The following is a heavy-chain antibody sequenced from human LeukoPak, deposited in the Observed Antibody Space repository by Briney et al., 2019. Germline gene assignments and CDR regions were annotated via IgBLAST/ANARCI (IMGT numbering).Heavy chain of an antibody. D-gene: IGHD3-22*01. CDR3: ARPYVYYYDSSGYYPPSWGN. Sequence: SETLSLTCTVSGYSISSGYYWGWIRQPPGKGLEWIGSIHYSARIYYNPSLKSRLTISPDTSKNQFSLKLSSVTAADTAVYYCARPYVYYYDSSGYYPPSWGNWGQGTLVTVSS. J-gene: IGHJ4*02. CDR1: GYSISSGYY. V-gene: IGHV4-38-2*02. CDR2: IHYSARI.